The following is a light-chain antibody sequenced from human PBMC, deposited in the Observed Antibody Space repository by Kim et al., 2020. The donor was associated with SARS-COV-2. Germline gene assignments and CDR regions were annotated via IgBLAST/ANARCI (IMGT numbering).Light chain of an antibody. CDR2: AAS. CDR1: QSISSH. J-gene: IGKJ4*01. Sequence: GDRFTVTCRASQSISSHLSWYQQKSGKAPKLLIYAASRLQSGVPSRFSGSGSGTDFTLTIISLQPEDFATYYCQQTYSVPLTFGGGTKVDIK. V-gene: IGKV1-39*01. CDR3: QQTYSVPLT.